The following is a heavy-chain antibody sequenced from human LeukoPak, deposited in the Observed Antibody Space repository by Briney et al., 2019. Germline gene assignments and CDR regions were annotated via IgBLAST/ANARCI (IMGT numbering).Heavy chain of an antibody. CDR1: EFTFSTYS. CDR2: ISSSSDYI. J-gene: IGHJ4*02. V-gene: IGHV3-21*01. Sequence: GGSLRLSCAASEFTFSTYSMNWVRQAPGKGLEWVSSISSSSDYIYYADSVKGRFTISRDNAKNSLYLQMNSLRAEDTAVYYCARAAEDGYNFGFGYWGQGTLVTVSS. D-gene: IGHD5-24*01. CDR3: ARAAEDGYNFGFGY.